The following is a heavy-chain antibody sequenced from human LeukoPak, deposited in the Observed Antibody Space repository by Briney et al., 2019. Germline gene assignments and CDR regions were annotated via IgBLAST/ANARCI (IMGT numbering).Heavy chain of an antibody. V-gene: IGHV3-7*04. D-gene: IGHD6-13*01. CDR2: IKQDGSEK. J-gene: IGHJ4*02. CDR1: GFTFSGSD. Sequence: GSLRLSCEASGFTFSGSDIHWVRQAPGKGLEWVANIKQDGSEKYYVDSVKGRFTISRDNAKNSLYLQMNSLRAEDTALYHCAREIAAAGEFDYWGQGTLVTVSP. CDR3: AREIAAAGEFDY.